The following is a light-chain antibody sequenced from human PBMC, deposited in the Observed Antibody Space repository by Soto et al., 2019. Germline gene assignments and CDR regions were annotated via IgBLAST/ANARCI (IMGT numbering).Light chain of an antibody. Sequence: QSALTQPASVSGSPGQSITISCTGTSSDVGSYNLVSWYQQHPGKAPKLMIYEVTYRPSGVSARFSGSKSGSTASLTISGLQAEDEADYFCSSFSTTSSPHILFGGGTKLTVL. CDR1: SSDVGSYNL. CDR2: EVT. J-gene: IGLJ2*01. V-gene: IGLV2-14*02. CDR3: SSFSTTSSPHIL.